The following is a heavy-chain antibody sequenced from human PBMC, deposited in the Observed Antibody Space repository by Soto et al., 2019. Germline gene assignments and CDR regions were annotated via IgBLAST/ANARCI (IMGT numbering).Heavy chain of an antibody. CDR2: ISSSSTTI. CDR3: ARDNVVVEPATVTLPNWFDP. V-gene: IGHV3-48*01. J-gene: IGHJ5*02. CDR1: GFTFSSYS. Sequence: EVQLVESGGGLVQPGGSLRLACAASGFTFSSYSMHWVRQAPGKGLEWVSYISSSSTTIYYADSVKGRFTISRDNPKNSLYLQMNSLRAEDTAVYYCARDNVVVEPATVTLPNWFDPWGKGTLVTVSS. D-gene: IGHD2-15*01.